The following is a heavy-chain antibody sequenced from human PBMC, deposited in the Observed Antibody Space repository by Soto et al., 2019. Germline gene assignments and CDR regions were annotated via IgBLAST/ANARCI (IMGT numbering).Heavy chain of an antibody. CDR2: ISPICGAT. CDR3: TRDHSNYEVLTV. Sequence: QVQLVQSGAEVKKPGSSVKVSCKTSGGSLSLNAISWVRQARGQGFEWMGGISPICGATKYIDKFQGRLTITADESTSTVYMELGSLTSEGTAVYFCTRDHSNYEVLTVWGQGTQVTVSS. D-gene: IGHD3-9*01. V-gene: IGHV1-69*01. CDR1: GGSLSLNA. J-gene: IGHJ4*01.